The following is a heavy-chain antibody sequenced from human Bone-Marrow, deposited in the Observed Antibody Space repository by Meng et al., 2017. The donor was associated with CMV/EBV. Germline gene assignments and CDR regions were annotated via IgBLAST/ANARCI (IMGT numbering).Heavy chain of an antibody. V-gene: IGHV3-30-3*01. Sequence: GGSLRLSCAASGFTFSSYAMHWVRQAPGKGLEWVAVISYDGSNNYYADSVKGRFTISRDNSKNTLYLQMNSLRAEDTAVYYCAKDFPPPGVGMDVWGQGTTVTVSS. CDR1: GFTFSSYA. CDR3: AKDFPPPGVGMDV. J-gene: IGHJ6*02. CDR2: ISYDGSNN. D-gene: IGHD2-8*01.